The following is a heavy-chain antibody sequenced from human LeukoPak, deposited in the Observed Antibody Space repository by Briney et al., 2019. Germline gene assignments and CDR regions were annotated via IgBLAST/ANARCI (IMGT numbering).Heavy chain of an antibody. V-gene: IGHV3-49*03. CDR3: TKGWGDY. J-gene: IGHJ4*02. CDR2: IRSEAYGGTT. CDR1: GFSFGEYA. D-gene: IGHD6-19*01. Sequence: GGSLRLSCTTSGFSFGEYAMSWFRQAPGKGLELVGFIRSEAYGGTTEYVASVKGRFTISRDDSESLAYLQMTSLKIEDTAVYYWTKGWGDYWGRGTLVTVSS.